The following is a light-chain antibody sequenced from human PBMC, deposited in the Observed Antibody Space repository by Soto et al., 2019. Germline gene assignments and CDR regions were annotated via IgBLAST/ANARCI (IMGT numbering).Light chain of an antibody. CDR2: DAS. Sequence: AQSPGSQSVSLGESDTVCCRHSQSVSSYLAWYQQKPGQAPRLLIYDASNRATGIPARFSGSGSGTEFTLTISSLQPEDFATYYCQQCYNTPPWTFGQGTKVDIK. CDR1: QSVSSY. V-gene: IGKV3D-15*01. CDR3: QQCYNTPPWT. J-gene: IGKJ1*01.